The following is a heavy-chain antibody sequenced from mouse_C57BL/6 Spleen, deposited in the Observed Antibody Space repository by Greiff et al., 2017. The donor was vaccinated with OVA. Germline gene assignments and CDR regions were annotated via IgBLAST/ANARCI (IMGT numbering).Heavy chain of an antibody. J-gene: IGHJ2*01. V-gene: IGHV1-7*01. CDR3: ARSYYSNYLDY. D-gene: IGHD2-5*01. Sequence: VQRVESGAELAKPGASVKLSCKASGYTFTSYWMHWVKQRPGQGLEWIGYINPSSGYTKYNQKFKDKATLTADKSSSTAYMQLSSLTYEDSAVYYCARSYYSNYLDYWGQGTTLTVSS. CDR2: INPSSGYT. CDR1: GYTFTSYW.